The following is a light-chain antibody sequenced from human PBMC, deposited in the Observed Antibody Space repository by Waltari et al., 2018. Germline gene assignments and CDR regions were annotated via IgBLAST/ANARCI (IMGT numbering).Light chain of an antibody. CDR2: KIS. J-gene: IGKJ2*01. Sequence: DIVMTQTPLSSPVTLGQPASISCRSSQSLVHSDGNNYLRWLQQRPGQPPRLLSYKISNQFSAVPDRFSGSGAGTDSTLKISRVDAEDVWVYYCMQAIRFPHTFGQGTTLEIK. CDR1: QSLVHSDGNNY. CDR3: MQAIRFPHT. V-gene: IGKV2-24*01.